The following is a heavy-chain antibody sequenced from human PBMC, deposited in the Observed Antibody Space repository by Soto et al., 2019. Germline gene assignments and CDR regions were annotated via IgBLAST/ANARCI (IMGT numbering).Heavy chain of an antibody. V-gene: IGHV1-3*01. CDR1: GYTFTTYA. J-gene: IGHJ4*02. D-gene: IGHD6-13*01. Sequence: ASVKVSCKASGYTFTTYAMHWVRQAPGQRLEWMGWISAGNGNTKYSQKFQGRVTITRDTSASTAYMEMSSLRSEDTAVYYCATDTIGAVVYYFDYWGQGTLVTVSS. CDR3: ATDTIGAVVYYFDY. CDR2: ISAGNGNT.